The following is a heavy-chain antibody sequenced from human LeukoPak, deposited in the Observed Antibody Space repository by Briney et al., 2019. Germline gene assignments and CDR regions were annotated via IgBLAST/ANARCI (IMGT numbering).Heavy chain of an antibody. CDR3: ARLLRNIAAAVYYFDY. Sequence: GESLKISCKGSGYSFTTYWIGWVRQMPGKGLEWMGIIYPGDSDARYSPPFQGQVAISADKSISTAYLQWSSLKASDTAMYYCARLLRNIAAAVYYFDYWGQGTLVTVSS. J-gene: IGHJ4*02. CDR2: IYPGDSDA. CDR1: GYSFTTYW. V-gene: IGHV5-51*01. D-gene: IGHD6-13*01.